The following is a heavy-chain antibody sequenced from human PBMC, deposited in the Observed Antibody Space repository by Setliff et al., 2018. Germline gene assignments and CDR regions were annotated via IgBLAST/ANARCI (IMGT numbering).Heavy chain of an antibody. V-gene: IGHV1-46*01. D-gene: IGHD1-26*01. CDR2: INPNGGST. Sequence: ASVKVSCKASGYNLTNYYIHWVRQATGQGPEWMGIINPNGGSTRYAQKFQGRVTMTLDTSTSTVYMELSSLRSEDTAMYYCARDALGVGGKYGMDVWGQGTTVTVSS. CDR1: GYNLTNYY. J-gene: IGHJ6*02. CDR3: ARDALGVGGKYGMDV.